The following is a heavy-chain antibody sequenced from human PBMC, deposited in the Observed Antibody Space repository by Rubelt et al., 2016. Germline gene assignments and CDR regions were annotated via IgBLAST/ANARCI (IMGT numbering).Heavy chain of an antibody. CDR2: INAGGST. J-gene: IGHJ6*04. CDR3: ARVVGYYYGSGSYGVDV. V-gene: IGHV4-34*01. CDR1: GAAFNNVF. D-gene: IGHD3-10*01. Sequence: QVQLQQWGAGLLKPAETLSLTCGVQGAAFNNVFWTWIRQPPGKGLEWIGYINAGGSTNYNPSVTGVVTISVDPSKSQFSLKLTSRTAADTAGYYCARVVGYYYGSGSYGVDVWGKGTTVTVSS.